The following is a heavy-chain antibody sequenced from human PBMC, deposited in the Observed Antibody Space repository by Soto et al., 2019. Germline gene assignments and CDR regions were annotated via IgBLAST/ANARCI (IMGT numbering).Heavy chain of an antibody. D-gene: IGHD6-6*01. Sequence: PGGSLRLSCAASGFTFSGYIMNWVRQSPGKGLEWVSSISSSSSYIYYADSVKGRFTISRDNAKNSLYLQVNSLRAEDTAVYYCARDRIAARPINWFDPWGQGTLVTVSS. V-gene: IGHV3-21*01. CDR1: GFTFSGYI. CDR2: ISSSSSYI. CDR3: ARDRIAARPINWFDP. J-gene: IGHJ5*02.